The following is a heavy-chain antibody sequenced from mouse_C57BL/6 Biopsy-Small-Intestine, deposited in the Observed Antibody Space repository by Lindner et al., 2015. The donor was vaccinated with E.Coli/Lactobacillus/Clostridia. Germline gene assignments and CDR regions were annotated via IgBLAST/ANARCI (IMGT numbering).Heavy chain of an antibody. J-gene: IGHJ1*02. CDR1: GYTLTELS. V-gene: IGHV1-83*01. CDR3: ATLLLTYRDYAYSLRARQDDGFDM. CDR2: FDREHGKT. D-gene: IGHD2-3*01. Sequence: SVKVSCKVSGYTLTELSMHWVRQAPAKGLEWMGSFDREHGKTMYAQKFQGRVTMTEDTLTDTIYMELSSLRSEDTAVYYCATLLLTYRDYAYSLRARQDDGFDMWGQGTAVTVSS.